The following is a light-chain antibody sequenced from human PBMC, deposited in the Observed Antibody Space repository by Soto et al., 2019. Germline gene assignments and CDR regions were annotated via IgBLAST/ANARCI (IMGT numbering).Light chain of an antibody. CDR1: QSVTSNY. CDR2: GIS. J-gene: IGKJ1*01. V-gene: IGKV3D-20*02. Sequence: EVVMTQSPATLSVSPGEGATLSCRASQSVTSNYLAWYQQKPGKAPRLLIHGISNRATGVPDRFSGSGSGTDFTLTISRLDPEDVAVYYFQQFTAWLMTVGQGTK. CDR3: QQFTAWLMT.